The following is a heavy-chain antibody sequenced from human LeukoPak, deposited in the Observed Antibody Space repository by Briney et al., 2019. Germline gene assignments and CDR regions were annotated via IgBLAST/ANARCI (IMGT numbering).Heavy chain of an antibody. CDR1: GGSISSGGYY. Sequence: KSSETLSLTCTVSGGSISSGGYYWSWIRQPPGKGLEWIGYIYHSGGTYYNPSLKSRVTISVDRSKNQFSLKLSSVTAADTAVYYCASSDDSSGYYYGWFDPWGQGTLVTVSS. J-gene: IGHJ5*02. CDR2: IYHSGGT. D-gene: IGHD3-22*01. CDR3: ASSDDSSGYYYGWFDP. V-gene: IGHV4-30-2*01.